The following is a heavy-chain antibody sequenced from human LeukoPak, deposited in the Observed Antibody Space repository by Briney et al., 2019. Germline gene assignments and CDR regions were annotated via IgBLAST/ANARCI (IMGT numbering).Heavy chain of an antibody. D-gene: IGHD3-10*01. V-gene: IGHV3-23*01. CDR2: ISGSGGST. Sequence: GGSLRLSCAASGFTFSNYWMHWVRHAPGKGLEWVSAISGSGGSTYYADSVKGRFTISRDNSKNTLYLQMNSLRAEDTAVYYCAKDRSPITMVRGVIIGWFDPWGQGTLVTVSS. CDR3: AKDRSPITMVRGVIIGWFDP. CDR1: GFTFSNYW. J-gene: IGHJ5*02.